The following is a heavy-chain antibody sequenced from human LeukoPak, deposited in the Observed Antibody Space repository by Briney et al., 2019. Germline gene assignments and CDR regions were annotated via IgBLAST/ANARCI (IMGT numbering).Heavy chain of an antibody. J-gene: IGHJ4*02. V-gene: IGHV1-69*13. Sequence: EASVKVSCKASGGTFSSYAISWVRQAPGQGLEWMGGIIPIFGTANYAQKFQGRVTITADESTSTAYMELSSLRSEDTAVYYCASRTRFSYSSSSTFDYWGQGTLVTVSS. CDR1: GGTFSSYA. D-gene: IGHD6-6*01. CDR3: ASRTRFSYSSSSTFDY. CDR2: IIPIFGTA.